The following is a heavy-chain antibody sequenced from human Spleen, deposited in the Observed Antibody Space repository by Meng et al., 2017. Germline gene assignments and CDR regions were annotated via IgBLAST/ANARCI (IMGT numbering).Heavy chain of an antibody. CDR1: GGSFRDYY. CDR2: INHSGNI. D-gene: IGHD6-19*01. CDR3: VRSSGWVRTGFDP. V-gene: IGHV4-34*02. Sequence: QVQLQQWGAGLWKPSETLSRNWAVYGGSFRDYYWTWIRHPPGKGLEWIGEINHSGNINYNPSLKGRVTVSIDTSKSQFSLKLTSVTAADTAVYYCVRSSGWVRTGFDPWGQGTLVTVSS. J-gene: IGHJ5*02.